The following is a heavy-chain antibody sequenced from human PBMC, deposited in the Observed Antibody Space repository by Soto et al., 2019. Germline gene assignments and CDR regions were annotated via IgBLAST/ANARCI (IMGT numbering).Heavy chain of an antibody. CDR1: GFTFGDYA. Sequence: GGSLRLSCTASGFTFGDYAMSWFRQAPGKGLEWVGFIRSKAYGGTTEYAASVKGRFTISRDDSKSIAYLQMNSLNTEDTAVYSCTRGCQFLYDWCILYDAFDFWGQGTMVTVSS. CDR2: IRSKAYGGTT. D-gene: IGHD2-8*01. J-gene: IGHJ3*01. CDR3: TRGCQFLYDWCILYDAFDF. V-gene: IGHV3-49*03.